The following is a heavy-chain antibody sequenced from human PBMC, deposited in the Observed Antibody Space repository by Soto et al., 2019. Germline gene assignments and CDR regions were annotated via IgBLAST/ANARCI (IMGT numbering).Heavy chain of an antibody. D-gene: IGHD3-22*01. CDR3: ARGGMIVVVANGLFDY. CDR2: ISAYNGNT. Sequence: ASVKVSCKASGYTFTSYGISWVRQAPGQGLEWMEWISAYNGNTNYAQKLQGRVTMTTDTSTSTAYMELRSLRSDDTAVYYCARGGMIVVVANGLFDYWGQGTLVTVSS. CDR1: GYTFTSYG. V-gene: IGHV1-18*01. J-gene: IGHJ4*02.